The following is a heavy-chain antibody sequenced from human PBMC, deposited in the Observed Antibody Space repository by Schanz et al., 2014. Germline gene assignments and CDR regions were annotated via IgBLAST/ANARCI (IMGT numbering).Heavy chain of an antibody. V-gene: IGHV3-23*01. CDR2: LTGSGTTT. Sequence: EVQLLESGGGLVQPGGSLRLSCAASGFSFRKSAMSWVRQAPGKGLEWVSALTGSGTTTYYADSVKGRFTISRDNSKNTLYLQMNSLRAEDTAVYYCAYYDVLTGFDYWGQGTQVTVSS. J-gene: IGHJ4*02. CDR3: AYYDVLTGFDY. D-gene: IGHD3-9*01. CDR1: GFSFRKSA.